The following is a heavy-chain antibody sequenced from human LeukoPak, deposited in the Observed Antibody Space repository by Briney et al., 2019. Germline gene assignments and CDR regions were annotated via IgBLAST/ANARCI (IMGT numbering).Heavy chain of an antibody. V-gene: IGHV3-21*01. CDR2: ISSNNRYI. CDR1: GFTFSTYS. Sequence: GSLRLSCAASGFTFSTYSMNWVRQAPGKGLEWVSSISSNNRYIYYADSVKGRFTISRDNSKNTLYLQMNSLRAEDTAVYYCARTPTGYFDYWGQGTLVTVSS. J-gene: IGHJ4*02. D-gene: IGHD1-1*01. CDR3: ARTPTGYFDY.